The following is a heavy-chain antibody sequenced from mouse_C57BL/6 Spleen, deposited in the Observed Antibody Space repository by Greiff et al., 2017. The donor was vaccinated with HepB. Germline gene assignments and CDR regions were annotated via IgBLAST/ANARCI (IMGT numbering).Heavy chain of an antibody. J-gene: IGHJ1*03. CDR1: GYAFSSYW. D-gene: IGHD4-1*01. Sequence: VQLQQSGAELVKPGASVKISCKASGYAFSSYWMNWVKQRPGKGLEWIGQIYPGDGDTNYNGKFKGKATLTADKSSSTAYMQLSSLTSEDSAVYFCARNWEGYWYFDVWGTGTTVTVSS. CDR2: IYPGDGDT. CDR3: ARNWEGYWYFDV. V-gene: IGHV1-80*01.